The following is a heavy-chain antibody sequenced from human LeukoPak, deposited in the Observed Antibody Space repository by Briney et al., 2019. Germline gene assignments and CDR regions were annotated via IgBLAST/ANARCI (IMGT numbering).Heavy chain of an antibody. CDR3: ARGLLSASAREFDY. D-gene: IGHD3-16*02. J-gene: IGHJ4*02. CDR2: INHSGST. Sequence: SETLSLTCAVYGGSFSGYYWSWIRQPPGKGLEWIGEINHSGSTNYNPSLKSRVTISVDTSKNQFSLKLSSVTAADTAVYYCARGLLSASAREFDYWGQGTLVTVSS. V-gene: IGHV4-34*01. CDR1: GGSFSGYY.